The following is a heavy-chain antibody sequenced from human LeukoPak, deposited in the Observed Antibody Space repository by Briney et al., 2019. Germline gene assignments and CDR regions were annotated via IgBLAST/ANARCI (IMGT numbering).Heavy chain of an antibody. J-gene: IGHJ6*04. CDR3: ARESVAVDIVVVVAAYGMDV. V-gene: IGHV1-69*13. D-gene: IGHD2-15*01. CDR1: GGTFSSYA. Sequence: SVKVSCKASGGTFSSYAISWVRQAPGQGLEWMGGIIPIFGTANYAQKFQGRVTITADESTSTAYMELSSLRSEDTAVYYCARESVAVDIVVVVAAYGMDVWGKGTTVAVSS. CDR2: IIPIFGTA.